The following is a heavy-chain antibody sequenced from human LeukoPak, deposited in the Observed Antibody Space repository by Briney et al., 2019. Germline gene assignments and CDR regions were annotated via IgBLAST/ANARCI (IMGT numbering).Heavy chain of an antibody. Sequence: GGSLRLSCAASGFTFSSYSMNWVRQAPGKGLEWVSSISSSSSYIYYADSVKGRFTISSDNAKNSLYLQMNSLRAEDTAVYYCARDRGGYYYDSSGYCFDYWGQGTLVTVSS. D-gene: IGHD3-22*01. CDR3: ARDRGGYYYDSSGYCFDY. J-gene: IGHJ4*02. V-gene: IGHV3-21*01. CDR1: GFTFSSYS. CDR2: ISSSSSYI.